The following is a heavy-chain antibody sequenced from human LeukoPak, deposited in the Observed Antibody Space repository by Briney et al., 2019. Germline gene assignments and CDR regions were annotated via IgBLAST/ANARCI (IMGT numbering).Heavy chain of an antibody. J-gene: IGHJ4*02. Sequence: PGRSLRLSCAASGFRFSDYDMSWIRQAPGKGLESVSYISGGGITIYYADSVKGRFTISRDNAKSSLYLQMISLRAEDTALYYCARTRDWYYFDYWGQGTLVTVSS. CDR2: ISGGGITI. CDR3: ARTRDWYYFDY. V-gene: IGHV3-11*01. D-gene: IGHD3/OR15-3a*01. CDR1: GFRFSDYD.